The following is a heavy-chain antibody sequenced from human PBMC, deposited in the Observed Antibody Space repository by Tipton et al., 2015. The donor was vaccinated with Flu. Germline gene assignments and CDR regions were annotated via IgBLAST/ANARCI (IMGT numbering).Heavy chain of an antibody. D-gene: IGHD6-13*01. CDR2: ITATGAGV. Sequence: QVQLVQSGGGLVKPGGSLRLSCAASAFTFSDHYMSWIHQAPGKGLEWISYITATGAGVSYADSVKGRFTIARDNAKDSVYLQMNSLRAEDTAVYSCARAHWGSSWPSYFDFLGPGTLVAVSS. J-gene: IGHJ4*02. CDR3: ARAHWGSSWPSYFDF. CDR1: AFTFSDHY. V-gene: IGHV3-11*01.